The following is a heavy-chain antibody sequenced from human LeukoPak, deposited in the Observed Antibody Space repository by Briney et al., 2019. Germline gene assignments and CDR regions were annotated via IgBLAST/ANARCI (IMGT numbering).Heavy chain of an antibody. V-gene: IGHV3-30*04. Sequence: PGRSLRLSCEASGFTFSSYAMHWVRQAPGKGLEWMAIIAHDRNSAVYADSVKGRLTLSRHNSKNTLYLQMHRQSAEDTAVYYCARDVSLYDGKSGWFDPWGQGALVYV. D-gene: IGHD5/OR15-5a*01. CDR1: GFTFSSYA. CDR3: ARDVSLYDGKSGWFDP. J-gene: IGHJ5*02. CDR2: IAHDRNSA.